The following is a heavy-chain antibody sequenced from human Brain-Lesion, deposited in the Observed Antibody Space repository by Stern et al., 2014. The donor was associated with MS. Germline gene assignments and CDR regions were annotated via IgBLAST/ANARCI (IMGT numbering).Heavy chain of an antibody. CDR1: GFTFDSYA. CDR3: ARERFSSSSRLFDY. J-gene: IGHJ4*02. V-gene: IGHV3-30-3*01. Sequence: VQLLESGGGVVQPGRSLRLSCAASGFTFDSYAMHWVRQTPGKGLEWVAVISYDGDNKYYADSVKGRFPISRDNSKNTLYLLMNSLRPEDTAVYYCARERFSSSSRLFDYWGQGALVTVTS. CDR2: ISYDGDNK. D-gene: IGHD6-6*01.